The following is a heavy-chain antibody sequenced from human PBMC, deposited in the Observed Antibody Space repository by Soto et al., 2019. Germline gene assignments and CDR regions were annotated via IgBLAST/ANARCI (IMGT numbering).Heavy chain of an antibody. CDR3: SGTPCGGDCYRYYYYYGMDV. J-gene: IGHJ6*02. CDR2: IIPIFGTA. Sequence: SVKVSCKASGGTFSSYAISWVRQALGQGLEWMGGIIPIFGTANYAQKFQGRVTITADESTSTAYMELSSLRSEDTAVYYCSGTPCGGDCYRYYYYYGMDVWGQGTTVTVSS. D-gene: IGHD2-21*02. CDR1: GGTFSSYA. V-gene: IGHV1-69*13.